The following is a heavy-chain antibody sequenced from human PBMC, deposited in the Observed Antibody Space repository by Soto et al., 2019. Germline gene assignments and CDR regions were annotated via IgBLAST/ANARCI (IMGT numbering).Heavy chain of an antibody. CDR1: GASISSISSY. CDR3: ATTRGIAVGGSFDH. CDR2: FYSGST. V-gene: IGHV4-39*01. Sequence: SETLSLTCIVSGASISSISSYWGWIRQPPGKGLEWVGTFYSGSTYNNPSLKSRVTISVDTSKNQFSLKLSSVAAEDTAIYYCATTRGIAVGGSFDHWGQGTLVTVSS. J-gene: IGHJ5*02. D-gene: IGHD6-13*01.